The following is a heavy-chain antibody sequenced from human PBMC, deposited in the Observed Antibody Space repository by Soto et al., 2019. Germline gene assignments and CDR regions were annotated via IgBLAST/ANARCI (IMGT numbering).Heavy chain of an antibody. V-gene: IGHV3-23*01. D-gene: IGHD2-8*01. CDR2: ITTSGGNT. CDR1: GFTFSTYA. CDR3: AGRYCTNGVCYTNYYYYIDV. Sequence: EVQLLESGGGLVQPGGSLRLSCAASGFTFSTYAMSWVRQAPGKGLEWVSTITTSGGNTYYADSVQGRFTISRDNSKKTLYLQMNSLRAEDTALYYCAGRYCTNGVCYTNYYYYIDVWGKGTTVTVSS. J-gene: IGHJ6*03.